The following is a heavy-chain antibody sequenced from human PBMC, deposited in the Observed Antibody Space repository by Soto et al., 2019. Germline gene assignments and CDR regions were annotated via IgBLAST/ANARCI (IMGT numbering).Heavy chain of an antibody. CDR2: ISSSSSYT. V-gene: IGHV3-11*05. CDR3: ARSRDTDMVGADY. Sequence: QVQLVESGGGLVKPGGSLRLSCAASGFTFSDYYMSCIRQAPGKGLEWVSYISSSSSYTNYADSVKGRFTISRDNAKNSLYLQMNSLRAEDTAVYYCARSRDTDMVGADYWGQGTLVTVSS. D-gene: IGHD5-18*01. J-gene: IGHJ4*02. CDR1: GFTFSDYY.